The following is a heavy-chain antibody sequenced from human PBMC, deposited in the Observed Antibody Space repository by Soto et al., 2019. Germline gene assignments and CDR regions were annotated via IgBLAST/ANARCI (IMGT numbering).Heavy chain of an antibody. D-gene: IGHD3-16*01. V-gene: IGHV4-59*01. J-gene: IGHJ6*03. Sequence: SETLSLTCTVSDDSINNYYWSWIRQSPGEGPEWLGNINHSGNTHYNPSLKSRLAMSIDTSKNQFSLRLSSVTPADTAVYYCARAPGGEHYSYYYMDVWGKGTSVTVSS. CDR2: INHSGNT. CDR1: DDSINNYY. CDR3: ARAPGGEHYSYYYMDV.